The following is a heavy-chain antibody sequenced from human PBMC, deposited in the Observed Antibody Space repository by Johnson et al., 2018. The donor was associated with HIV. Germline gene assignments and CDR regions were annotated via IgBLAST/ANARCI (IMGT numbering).Heavy chain of an antibody. J-gene: IGHJ3*02. CDR3: AREEVVAANAFDI. V-gene: IGHV3-9*01. Sequence: VQLVESGGGVVQPGRSLRLSCAASGFTFDDYAMHWVRQAPGKGLEWVSVIYSGGSTYYADSVKGRFSISRDKSKNSLYLQMNSLRAEDTALYYCAREEVVAANAFDIWGQGTMVTVSS. D-gene: IGHD2-15*01. CDR2: IYSGGST. CDR1: GFTFDDYA.